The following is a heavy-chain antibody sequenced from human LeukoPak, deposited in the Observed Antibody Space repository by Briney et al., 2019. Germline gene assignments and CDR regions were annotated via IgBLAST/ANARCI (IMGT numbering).Heavy chain of an antibody. CDR2: IYYSGST. CDR1: GDSISTSSYY. Sequence: SETLSLTCTVSGDSISTSSYYWGWIRQPPGKGLEWLGSIYYSGSTYYNPSLKSRVTISVDTSKNQFPLNLYSVTAADTAVFYCARSYYYDYRQIDYWGQGTLVTVSS. D-gene: IGHD3-22*01. J-gene: IGHJ4*02. V-gene: IGHV4-39*01. CDR3: ARSYYYDYRQIDY.